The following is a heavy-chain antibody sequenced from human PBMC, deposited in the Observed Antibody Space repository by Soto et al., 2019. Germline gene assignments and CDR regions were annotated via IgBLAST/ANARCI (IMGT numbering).Heavy chain of an antibody. CDR3: AQEELRYFDY. V-gene: IGHV4-38-2*01. D-gene: IGHD1-7*01. Sequence: WETLSLTCAVSGYSISSGYYWGWIRQPPGKGLEWIGSIYHSGSTYYNPSLKSRVTISVDTSKNQFSLKLSSVTAADTAVYYCAQEELRYFDYWGQGTLVTVSS. CDR1: GYSISSGYY. J-gene: IGHJ4*02. CDR2: IYHSGST.